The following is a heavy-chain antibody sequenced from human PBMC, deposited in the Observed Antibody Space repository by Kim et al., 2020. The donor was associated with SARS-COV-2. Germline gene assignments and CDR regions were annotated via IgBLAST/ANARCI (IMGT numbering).Heavy chain of an antibody. CDR3: AREAVAGSFDY. D-gene: IGHD6-19*01. J-gene: IGHJ4*02. CDR2: NT. V-gene: IGHV1-3*01. Sequence: NTRYSQKCQGGVSITRDTSATTAYLELSGLISEDTAVYYCAREAVAGSFDYWGQGTLVTVSS.